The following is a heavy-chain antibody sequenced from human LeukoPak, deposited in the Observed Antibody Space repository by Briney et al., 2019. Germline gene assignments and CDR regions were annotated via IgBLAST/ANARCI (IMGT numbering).Heavy chain of an antibody. CDR2: IYSGGST. CDR3: ARSLPWFGEYNWFDP. V-gene: IGHV3-66*01. D-gene: IGHD3-10*01. J-gene: IGHJ5*02. Sequence: GGSLRLSCAASGFTVSSNYMSWVRQAPGKGLEWVSVIYSGGSTYYADSVKGGFTISRDNSKNTLYLQMNSLRAEDTAVYYCARSLPWFGEYNWFDPWGQGTLVTVSS. CDR1: GFTVSSNY.